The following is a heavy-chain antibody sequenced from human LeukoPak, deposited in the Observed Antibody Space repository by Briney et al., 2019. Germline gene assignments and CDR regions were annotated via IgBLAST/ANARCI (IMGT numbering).Heavy chain of an antibody. V-gene: IGHV4-34*01. CDR1: GGSFSGYY. J-gene: IGHJ5*02. D-gene: IGHD1-26*01. CDR2: INHSGST. Sequence: SETLSLTCAVYGGSFSGYYWSWIRQPPGKGLEWIGEINHSGSTSYNPSLKSRVTISVDTSKNHFSLKLNSVTAADTAVYYCARDPSGGTYYPYSWFDPWGQGTLVTVSS. CDR3: ARDPSGGTYYPYSWFDP.